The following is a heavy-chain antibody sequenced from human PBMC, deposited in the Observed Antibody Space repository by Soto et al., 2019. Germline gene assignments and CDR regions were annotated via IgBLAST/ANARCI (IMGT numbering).Heavy chain of an antibody. D-gene: IGHD6-6*01. CDR3: ARLLAVRPNYHSYNLDV. CDR2: IYPGDSET. Sequence: LGESLKISCKGSGYSLTTYWIGWVRQMPGKGLEWMGIIYPGDSETQYSPSFQGQVTISADKSINTAYLQWSSLKASDSAMYYCARLLAVRPNYHSYNLDVWGQGTMVTVSS. J-gene: IGHJ6*02. V-gene: IGHV5-51*01. CDR1: GYSLTTYW.